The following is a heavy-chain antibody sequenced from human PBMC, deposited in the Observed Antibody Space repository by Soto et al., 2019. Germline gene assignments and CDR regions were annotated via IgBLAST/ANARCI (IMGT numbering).Heavy chain of an antibody. V-gene: IGHV4-59*01. CDR3: ARDRTTVTSYYFDY. Sequence: SDTLSLTCTVSGGSFTNYYWSWIRQPPGKGLEWIGYIYYSGSTNYNPSLKSRVTISADTSKNQFSLELNSVTAADTAVYYCARDRTTVTSYYFDYWGQGTLVTVSS. J-gene: IGHJ4*02. D-gene: IGHD4-4*01. CDR2: IYYSGST. CDR1: GGSFTNYY.